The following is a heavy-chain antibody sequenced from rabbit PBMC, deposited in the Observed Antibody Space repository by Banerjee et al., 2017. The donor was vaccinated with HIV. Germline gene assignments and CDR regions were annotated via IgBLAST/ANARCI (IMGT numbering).Heavy chain of an antibody. CDR2: IYNGDDSA. D-gene: IGHD6-1*01. CDR3: TRVHAGYAGYGYDAGYYFDL. Sequence: QQKLEESGGGLVKPGGTLTLTCKASGIDLSSYHYMCWVRQAPGKGLELIACIYNGDDSAYYASWVTGRFTISRSTSLNTVDLQMTSLTAADTATYFCTRVHAGYAGYGYDAGYYFDLWGQGTLVTVS. V-gene: IGHV1S43*01. J-gene: IGHJ4*01. CDR1: GIDLSSYHY.